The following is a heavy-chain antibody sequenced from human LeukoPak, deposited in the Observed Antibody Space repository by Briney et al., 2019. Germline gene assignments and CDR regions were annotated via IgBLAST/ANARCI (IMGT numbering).Heavy chain of an antibody. CDR1: GGSVNNGDYY. V-gene: IGHV4-31*03. Sequence: SETLSLTRTVSGGSVNNGDYYWSWIRQHPGEGLEWIGYIYYSGNTYYNPSLKSRVTMSLDTSKNQFSLNLSSVTAADTAVYYCARAQGRGWYGRINWFDPWGQGTLVTVSS. D-gene: IGHD6-19*01. CDR2: IYYSGNT. CDR3: ARAQGRGWYGRINWFDP. J-gene: IGHJ5*02.